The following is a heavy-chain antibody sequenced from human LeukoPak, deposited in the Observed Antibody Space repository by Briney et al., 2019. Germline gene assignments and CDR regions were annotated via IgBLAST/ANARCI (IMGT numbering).Heavy chain of an antibody. V-gene: IGHV1-69*05. D-gene: IGHD1-1*01. CDR1: GGTFSSYA. J-gene: IGHJ6*03. Sequence: ASVKVSCKASGGTFSSYAISWVRQAPGQGLEWMGRIIPIFGTANYAQKFRGRVTITTDESTSTAYMELSSLRSEDTAVYYCAREKNDAYYYYMDVWGKGTTVTVSS. CDR2: IIPIFGTA. CDR3: AREKNDAYYYYMDV.